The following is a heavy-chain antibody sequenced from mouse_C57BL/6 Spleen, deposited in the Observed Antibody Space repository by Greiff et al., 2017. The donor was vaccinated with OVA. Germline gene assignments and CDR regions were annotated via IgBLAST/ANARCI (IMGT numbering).Heavy chain of an antibody. D-gene: IGHD1-1*01. CDR2: IDPETGGT. CDR3: TSWTVVATRYFDV. J-gene: IGHJ1*03. Sequence: VQLQESGAELVRPGASVTLSCKASGYTFTDYEMHWVKQTPVHGLEWIGAIDPETGGTAYNQKFTGKAILTADKSSSTAYMELRSLTSEDSAVYYCTSWTVVATRYFDVWGTGTTVTVSS. CDR1: GYTFTDYE. V-gene: IGHV1-15*01.